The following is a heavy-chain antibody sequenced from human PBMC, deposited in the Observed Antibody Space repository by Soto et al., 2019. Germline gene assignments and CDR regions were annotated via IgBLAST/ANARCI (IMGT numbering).Heavy chain of an antibody. CDR1: GDSVSKYY. CDR2: IHSTRSP. Sequence: KLSETLSLTCTVSGDSVSKYYWNWIRQPAGKGLEWIGRIHSTRSPNYNPSLKSRVTMSVDTSKNQFSLKLNLTSVTAADTAVYYCARSPAYGDYANLDTWGQGTLVTVSS. D-gene: IGHD4-17*01. CDR3: ARSPAYGDYANLDT. V-gene: IGHV4-4*07. J-gene: IGHJ5*02.